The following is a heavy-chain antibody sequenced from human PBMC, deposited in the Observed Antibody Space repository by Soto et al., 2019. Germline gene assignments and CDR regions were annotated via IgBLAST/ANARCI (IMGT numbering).Heavy chain of an antibody. J-gene: IGHJ4*02. Sequence: PSETLSLTCTVSGASMNDYYGSWIRQSPGKGLEHIGYLHYNGLAEYSPSLRSRVSISMDTSKNQFSLKLSSVTAADTAIYYCARSGHIFAGVFWGQGILVTVSS. CDR1: GASMNDYY. V-gene: IGHV4-59*01. CDR2: LHYNGLA. CDR3: ARSGHIFAGVF. D-gene: IGHD3-16*01.